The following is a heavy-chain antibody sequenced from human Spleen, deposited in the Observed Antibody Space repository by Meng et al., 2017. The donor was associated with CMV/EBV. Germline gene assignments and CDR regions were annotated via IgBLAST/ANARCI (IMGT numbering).Heavy chain of an antibody. Sequence: KASRYTFTGYYIHWVRQAPEQELEWMGRINPTTDVTKYAQRFQGRVTMTRDTSISTAYMELSSLRSDDTAVYYCAKGRLRYFDDFDYWGQGSLVTVSS. CDR1: RYTFTGYY. D-gene: IGHD3-9*01. J-gene: IGHJ4*02. CDR2: INPTTDVT. CDR3: AKGRLRYFDDFDY. V-gene: IGHV1-2*06.